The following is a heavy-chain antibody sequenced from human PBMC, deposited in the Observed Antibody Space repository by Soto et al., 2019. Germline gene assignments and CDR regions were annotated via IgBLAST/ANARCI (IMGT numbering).Heavy chain of an antibody. CDR2: IYYSGST. Sequence: PSETLSLTCTVSGGSISSYYWSWIRQPPGKGLEWIGYIYYSGSTNYNPSLKSRVTISVDTSKNQFSLKLSSVTAADTAVYYCARGTYYYDSSGYSPLSWGQGTLVTVSS. CDR3: ARGTYYYDSSGYSPLS. D-gene: IGHD3-22*01. CDR1: GGSISSYY. V-gene: IGHV4-59*08. J-gene: IGHJ4*02.